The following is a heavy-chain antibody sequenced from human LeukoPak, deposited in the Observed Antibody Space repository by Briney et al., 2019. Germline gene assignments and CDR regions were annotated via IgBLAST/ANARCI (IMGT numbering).Heavy chain of an antibody. CDR2: IDWDADK. CDR1: GFSLSTSGMR. V-gene: IGHV2-70*04. D-gene: IGHD4-17*01. J-gene: IGHJ4*02. CDR3: ARSPGSVTNFDY. Sequence: SGPTLVSPTQTLTLTCTFSGFSLSTSGMRVSWIRQPPGKALEWLALIDWDADKFYSTSLKTRLTISKDTSKNQVVLTMTNMDPVDTATYYCARSPGSVTNFDYWGQGTLVTVSS.